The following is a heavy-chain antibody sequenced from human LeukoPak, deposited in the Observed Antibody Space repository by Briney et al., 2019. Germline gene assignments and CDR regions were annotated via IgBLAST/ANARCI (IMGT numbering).Heavy chain of an antibody. J-gene: IGHJ4*02. Sequence: GRSLRLSCAASGFTFSTYTMSWVRQAPGKGLEWVADIKQDGSEKYYVDSVKGRFTISRDNAKNSLYLQMNSLRAEDTAVYYCARDAVYGSHYGGQGTLVTVSS. CDR2: IKQDGSEK. CDR1: GFTFSTYT. V-gene: IGHV3-7*01. CDR3: ARDAVYGSHY. D-gene: IGHD2-8*01.